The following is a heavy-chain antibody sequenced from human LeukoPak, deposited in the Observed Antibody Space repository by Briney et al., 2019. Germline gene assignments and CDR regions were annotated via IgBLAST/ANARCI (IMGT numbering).Heavy chain of an antibody. V-gene: IGHV4-4*09. Sequence: PGGSLRLSCVVSGFTFSDSSMSWVRQAPGKGLEWIAYIHASGPTNYNPSLKSRITISVDTSKNQFSLKLSSVTAADTAVYYCARHDAGIAARPFDNWGQGTLVTVSS. CDR3: ARHDAGIAARPFDN. CDR1: GFTFSDSS. J-gene: IGHJ4*02. CDR2: IHASGPT. D-gene: IGHD6-6*01.